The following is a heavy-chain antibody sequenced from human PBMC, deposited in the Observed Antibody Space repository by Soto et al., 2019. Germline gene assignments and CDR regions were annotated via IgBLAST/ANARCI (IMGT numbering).Heavy chain of an antibody. CDR2: IRSKAYGGTT. CDR1: GFTFGDYA. CDR3: TRERGEYVRDADYYYYGMDV. Sequence: PGGSLRLSCTASGFTFGDYAMRWFRQAPGKGLEWVGFIRSKAYGGTTEYAASVKGRFTISRDDSKSIAYLQMNSLKTEDTAVYYCTRERGEYVRDADYYYYGMDVWGQGTTVTVS. D-gene: IGHD3-16*01. J-gene: IGHJ6*02. V-gene: IGHV3-49*03.